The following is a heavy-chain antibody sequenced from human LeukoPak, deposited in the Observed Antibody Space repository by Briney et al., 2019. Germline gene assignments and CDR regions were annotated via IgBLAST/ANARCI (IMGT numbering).Heavy chain of an antibody. CDR2: IKEDGSEK. Sequence: GGSLRLSCAASGFTFSSYWMSWIRQAPGKGLEWVANIKEDGSEKYYVDAVKGRFTISRDNAKNTLYLQMNSLRAEDTAVYYCARGPSAQTYYYDSSGYYYFQHWGQGTLVTVSS. CDR1: GFTFSSYW. J-gene: IGHJ1*01. D-gene: IGHD3-22*01. V-gene: IGHV3-7*01. CDR3: ARGPSAQTYYYDSSGYYYFQH.